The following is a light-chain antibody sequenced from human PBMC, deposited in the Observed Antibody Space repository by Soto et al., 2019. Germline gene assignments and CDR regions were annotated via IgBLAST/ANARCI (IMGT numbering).Light chain of an antibody. Sequence: QSALTQPPSASGSPGQSVTISCTGTSSDVGGYNYVSWYQQHPGKAPKLIIYEVNERPSGVPDRFSGSKSGNTASLTVSVLRTEDEADYYCSSYAGTNNLLFGGGTKVTVL. CDR2: EVN. J-gene: IGLJ3*02. CDR3: SSYAGTNNLL. CDR1: SSDVGGYNY. V-gene: IGLV2-8*01.